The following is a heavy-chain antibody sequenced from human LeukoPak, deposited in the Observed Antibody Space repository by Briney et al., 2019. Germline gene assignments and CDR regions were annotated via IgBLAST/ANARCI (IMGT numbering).Heavy chain of an antibody. CDR1: GFTFTDHY. V-gene: IGHV3-11*01. Sequence: GGSLRLSCAASGFTFTDHYMSWIRQAPGKGLEWISYISDNGGTIHYADSVKDRFTISRDNAKNSLYLQTNSLRAEDTAVYFCARGAGPLFDPWGQGTLVTVSS. J-gene: IGHJ5*02. CDR2: ISDNGGTI. CDR3: ARGAGPLFDP.